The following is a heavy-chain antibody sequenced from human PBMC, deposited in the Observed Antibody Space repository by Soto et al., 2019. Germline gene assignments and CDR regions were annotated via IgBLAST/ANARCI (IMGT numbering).Heavy chain of an antibody. V-gene: IGHV3-64*01. J-gene: IGHJ6*02. D-gene: IGHD2-15*01. CDR3: ARGVVVVAATYGMDV. Sequence: GGSLRLSCAASGFTFSSYAMHWVRQAPGKGLEYVSAISSNGGSTYYANSAKGRFTISRDNSKNTLYLQMGSLRAEDMVVYYCARGVVVVAATYGMDVWGQGTTVTVSS. CDR1: GFTFSSYA. CDR2: ISSNGGST.